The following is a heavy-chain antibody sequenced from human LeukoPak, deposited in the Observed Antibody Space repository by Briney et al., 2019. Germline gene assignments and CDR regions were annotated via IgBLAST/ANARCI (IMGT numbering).Heavy chain of an antibody. D-gene: IGHD3-10*01. CDR1: GFTFSSYA. V-gene: IGHV3-30*04. CDR2: ISYDGSNK. J-gene: IGHJ4*02. Sequence: GRSLRLSCAASGFTFSSYAMHWVRQAPGKGLEWVAVISYDGSNKYYADSVKGRFTISRDNSKNTLYLQMNSLRAEDTAVYYCARLPGSYGGFDYWGQGTLVTVSS. CDR3: ARLPGSYGGFDY.